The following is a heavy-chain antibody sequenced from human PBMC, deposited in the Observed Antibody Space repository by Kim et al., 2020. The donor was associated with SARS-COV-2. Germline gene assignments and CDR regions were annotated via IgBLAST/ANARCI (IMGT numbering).Heavy chain of an antibody. CDR1: GFTFSDYY. J-gene: IGHJ6*02. CDR3: ARDVYDYVWGSYRLNYYYYGMDV. D-gene: IGHD3-16*02. CDR2: ISSSGSTI. Sequence: GGSLRLSCAASGFTFSDYYMSWIRQAPGKGLEWVSYISSSGSTIYYADSVKGRFTISRDNAKNSLYLQMNSLRAEDTAVYYCARDVYDYVWGSYRLNYYYYGMDVWGQGTTVTVSS. V-gene: IGHV3-11*01.